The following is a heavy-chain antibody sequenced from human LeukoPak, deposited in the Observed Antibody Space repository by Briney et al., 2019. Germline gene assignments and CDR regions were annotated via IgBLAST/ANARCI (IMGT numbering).Heavy chain of an antibody. CDR3: VGSRGSYRISYFDF. CDR1: GGSISSHY. V-gene: IGHV4-59*11. D-gene: IGHD1-26*01. Sequence: MPSETLSLTCTVSGGSISSHYWSWIRQPPGKGLEWIGYICYSGSTNYNPSLKSRVTISVDTSKNQFSLKLSSVTAADTAVYYCVGSRGSYRISYFDFWGQGTLVTVSS. CDR2: ICYSGST. J-gene: IGHJ4*02.